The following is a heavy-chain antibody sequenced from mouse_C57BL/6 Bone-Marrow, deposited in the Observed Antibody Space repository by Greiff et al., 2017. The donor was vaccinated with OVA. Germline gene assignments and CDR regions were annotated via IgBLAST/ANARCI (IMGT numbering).Heavy chain of an antibody. Sequence: EADGGLVQPKGSLKLSCAASGFTFNTYAMHWVRQAPGKGLEWVARIRSKSSNYATYYADSVKDRFTISRDDSQSMLYLQMNNLKTEDTAMYYCVRDEGRRKNYAMDYWGQGTSVTVSS. CDR1: GFTFNTYA. CDR3: VRDEGRRKNYAMDY. V-gene: IGHV10-3*01. CDR2: IRSKSSNYAT. J-gene: IGHJ4*01. D-gene: IGHD3-3*01.